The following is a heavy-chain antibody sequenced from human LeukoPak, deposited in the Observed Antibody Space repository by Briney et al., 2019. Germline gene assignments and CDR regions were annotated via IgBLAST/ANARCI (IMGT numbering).Heavy chain of an antibody. V-gene: IGHV1-69*13. CDR3: ANTVPAARLYAFDI. J-gene: IGHJ3*02. CDR1: GGTFSSYA. D-gene: IGHD2-2*01. Sequence: GASVKVSCKASGGTFSSYAISWVRQAPGQGLEWMGGIIPIFGTANYAQKFQGRVTITADESTSTAYMELSSLRSEDTAVYYCANTVPAARLYAFDIWGQGAMVTVSS. CDR2: IIPIFGTA.